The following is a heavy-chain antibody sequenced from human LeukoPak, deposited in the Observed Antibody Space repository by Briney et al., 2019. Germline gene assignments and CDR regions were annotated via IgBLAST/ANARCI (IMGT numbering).Heavy chain of an antibody. J-gene: IGHJ4*02. CDR3: ARDLVAITPAAPL. D-gene: IGHD2-8*02. CDR1: GGSISSYY. CDR2: IYYSGST. Sequence: SETLSLTCTVSGGSISSYYWSWIRQPPGKGLEWIGYIYYSGSTNYNPSLKSRVTISVDTSKNQFSLKLSSVTAADTAVYYCARDLVAITPAAPLWGQGTLVTVSS. V-gene: IGHV4-59*01.